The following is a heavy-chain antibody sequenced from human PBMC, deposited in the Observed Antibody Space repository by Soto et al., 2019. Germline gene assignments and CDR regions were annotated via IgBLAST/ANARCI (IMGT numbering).Heavy chain of an antibody. J-gene: IGHJ6*02. D-gene: IGHD3-22*01. CDR1: GFTFSDYY. CDR3: ARDPRRLHYYDSSDSPPTYYYGMDV. Sequence: GGSLRLSCAASGFTFSDYYMSWIRQAPGKGLEWVSYISSSSSYTNYADSVKGRFTISRDNAKNSLYLQMNSLRAEDTAVYYCARDPRRLHYYDSSDSPPTYYYGMDVWGQGTTVTVSS. CDR2: ISSSSSYT. V-gene: IGHV3-11*06.